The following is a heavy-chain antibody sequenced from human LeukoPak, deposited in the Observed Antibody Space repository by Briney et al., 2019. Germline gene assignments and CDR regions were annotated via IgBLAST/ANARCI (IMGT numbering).Heavy chain of an antibody. J-gene: IGHJ1*01. D-gene: IGHD1-26*01. CDR1: GFTFSSYG. Sequence: GGSLRLSCAASGFTFSSYGMHWVRQAPGKGLEWVAVISYDGSNKYYADSVKGRFTISRDNAKNSLYLQMNSLRAEDTALYYCAKGVSGSYYPGYFQHWGQGTLVTVSS. CDR3: AKGVSGSYYPGYFQH. CDR2: ISYDGSNK. V-gene: IGHV3-30*18.